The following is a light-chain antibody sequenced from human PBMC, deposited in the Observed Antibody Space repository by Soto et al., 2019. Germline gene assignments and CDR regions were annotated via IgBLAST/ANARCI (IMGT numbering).Light chain of an antibody. Sequence: DIQMTQSPSTLSASIGDRVTITCRASESISGWLAWYQQKPGKAPKLLIYKVSSLERGVPSRFSGTGSETEFTLINGSLQPEDFAAYYCQQHHALCTFGQGTKVEMK. CDR3: QQHHALCT. J-gene: IGKJ1*01. CDR1: ESISGW. CDR2: KVS. V-gene: IGKV1-5*03.